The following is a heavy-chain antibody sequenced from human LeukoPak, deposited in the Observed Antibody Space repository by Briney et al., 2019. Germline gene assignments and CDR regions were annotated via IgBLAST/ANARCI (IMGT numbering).Heavy chain of an antibody. J-gene: IGHJ4*02. V-gene: IGHV3-7*01. CDR1: GFTLSSNW. CDR2: IKQDGSEK. CDR3: ARGVAGTLYYFDY. D-gene: IGHD6-19*01. Sequence: GGSLRLSCAASGFTLSSNWMSCVRQAQGKGLGGVANIKQDGSEKYYVDSVKGRFTISRDNAKNSQHPQLNSLRAEDTAVYYCARGVAGTLYYFDYWGQGTLVTVSS.